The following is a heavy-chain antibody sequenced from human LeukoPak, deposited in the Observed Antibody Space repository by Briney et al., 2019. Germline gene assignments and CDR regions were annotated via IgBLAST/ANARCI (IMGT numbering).Heavy chain of an antibody. CDR2: ISGSGNRT. V-gene: IGHV3-23*01. D-gene: IGHD1-26*01. CDR1: GFTFSSYA. J-gene: IGHJ3*01. CDR3: ATRLIVPTFSFAFDV. Sequence: PGGSLRLSCAASGFTFSSYAMTWVRQAPGKGLEWVSDISGSGNRTDLADSVKGRFTISRDNSKNTLFLQMSSLRAEDTAVYYCATRLIVPTFSFAFDVWGQGTMVTVS.